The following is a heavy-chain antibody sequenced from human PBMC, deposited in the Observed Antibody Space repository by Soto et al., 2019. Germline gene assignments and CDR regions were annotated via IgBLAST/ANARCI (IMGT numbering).Heavy chain of an antibody. Sequence: AETLSLTCSASGGSIIGSYWIWIRQSPGKGLEWLGYVYYTGSTNYSPSLRSRVSISVDTSKNEFSLRLSSVTAADTAVYFCARSVAVPGAHIDYWGQGTQVTVSS. CDR2: VYYTGST. D-gene: IGHD6-19*01. V-gene: IGHV4-59*01. J-gene: IGHJ4*02. CDR1: GGSIIGSY. CDR3: ARSVAVPGAHIDY.